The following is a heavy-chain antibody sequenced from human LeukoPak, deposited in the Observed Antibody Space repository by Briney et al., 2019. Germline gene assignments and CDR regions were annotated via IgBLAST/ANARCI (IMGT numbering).Heavy chain of an antibody. CDR1: GGSFSGYY. CDR3: ASRELGG. Sequence: SETLSLTCAVYGGSFSGYYWSWIRQPPGKGVEWIGEINHSGSTNYNPSLKSRVPISVDTSKNHFSLKLSSVTAADTAVYYCASRELGGWGQGTLVTVSS. J-gene: IGHJ4*02. V-gene: IGHV4-34*01. D-gene: IGHD3-10*01. CDR2: INHSGST.